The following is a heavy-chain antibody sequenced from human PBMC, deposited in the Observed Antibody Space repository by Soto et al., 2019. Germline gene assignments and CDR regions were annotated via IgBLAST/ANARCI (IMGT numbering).Heavy chain of an antibody. CDR2: IYYSGST. V-gene: IGHV4-39*01. CDR3: ASKGSSWSLNPYGMDV. J-gene: IGHJ6*02. Sequence: SETLSLTCTVSGGSISSSSYYWGWIRQPPGKGLEWIGSIYYSGSTYYNPSLKSRVTISVDTSKNQFSLKLSSVTAADTAVYYCASKGSSWSLNPYGMDVWGQGTTVTVSS. CDR1: GGSISSSSYY. D-gene: IGHD6-13*01.